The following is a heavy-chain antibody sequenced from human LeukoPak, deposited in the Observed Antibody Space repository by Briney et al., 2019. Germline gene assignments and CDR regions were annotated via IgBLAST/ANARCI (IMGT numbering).Heavy chain of an antibody. J-gene: IGHJ4*02. Sequence: PGGSLRLSCAASGFTFSSYWMSWVRRAPGKGLEGVSVIYSGGSTYYADSVKGRFTISRDNSKNTLYLQMNSLRAEDTAVYYCARESPSSRSYYFDYWGQGTLVTVSS. V-gene: IGHV3-66*02. CDR3: ARESPSSRSYYFDY. CDR1: GFTFSSYW. D-gene: IGHD6-6*01. CDR2: IYSGGST.